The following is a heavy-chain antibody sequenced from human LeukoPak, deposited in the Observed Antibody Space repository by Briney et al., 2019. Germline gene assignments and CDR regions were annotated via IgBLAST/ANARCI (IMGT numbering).Heavy chain of an antibody. CDR1: GFTFSSYE. V-gene: IGHV3-48*03. Sequence: GGSLRLSXAASGFTFSSYEMNWVRQAPGKGLEWVSYISTSGNTIYYADSVKGRFTTSRDNAKNSLYLQMNSLRAEDTAVYYCAREWDPAGRDAFDMWGQGTMVTVSS. D-gene: IGHD1-26*01. CDR3: AREWDPAGRDAFDM. CDR2: ISTSGNTI. J-gene: IGHJ3*02.